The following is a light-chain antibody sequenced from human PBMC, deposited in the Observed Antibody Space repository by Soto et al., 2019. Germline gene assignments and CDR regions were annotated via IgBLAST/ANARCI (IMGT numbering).Light chain of an antibody. CDR3: SSYTSSNTFYV. J-gene: IGLJ1*01. CDR2: QVS. CDR1: SSDVGGYYY. V-gene: IGLV2-14*01. Sequence: QSVLTQPASMSGSPGQSITISCTGTSSDVGGYYYVSWYQHHPGKAPKLMIYQVSNRPSGVSNRFSGSKSGNTASLTISGLQAEDEADYYCSSYTSSNTFYVFGTGTKVTVL.